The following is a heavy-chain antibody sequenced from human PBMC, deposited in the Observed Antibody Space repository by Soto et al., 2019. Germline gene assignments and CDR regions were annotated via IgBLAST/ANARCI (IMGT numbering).Heavy chain of an antibody. CDR2: INAGNGNT. Sequence: QVQLVQSGAEVKKPGASVKVSCKASGYTFTSHAMHWVRQAPGQRLEWMGWINAGNGNTRYSQKFQGRVTITRDTSASTAYMELSSLRSEDTAVYYCARDLVYSSGSLDYWGQGTLVTVSS. CDR3: ARDLVYSSGSLDY. D-gene: IGHD6-19*01. V-gene: IGHV1-3*01. CDR1: GYTFTSHA. J-gene: IGHJ4*02.